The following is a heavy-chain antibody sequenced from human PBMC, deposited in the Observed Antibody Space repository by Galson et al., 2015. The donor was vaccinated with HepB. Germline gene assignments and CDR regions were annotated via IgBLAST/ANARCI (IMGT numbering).Heavy chain of an antibody. CDR1: GFSFSSYT. J-gene: IGHJ4*02. Sequence: SLRLSCAASGFSFSSYTMNWVRQAPGKGLEWVSSISRSRNFIYYVDSVKGRFTISRDNAKNSLYLQMNSLRAEDTAVYYCARIFGELPNFDYWGQGTLDTVSS. CDR2: ISRSRNFI. D-gene: IGHD3-10*01. CDR3: ARIFGELPNFDY. V-gene: IGHV3-21*01.